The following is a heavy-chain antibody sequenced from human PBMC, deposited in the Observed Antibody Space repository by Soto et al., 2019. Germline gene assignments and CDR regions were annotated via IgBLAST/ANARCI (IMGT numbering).Heavy chain of an antibody. D-gene: IGHD4-4*01. V-gene: IGHV1-58*02. CDR3: AAGEELGGVVTTWLSSFDY. CDR2: IVVGSGNT. CDR1: GFTFTSSA. J-gene: IGHJ4*02. Sequence: ASVKVSCKASGFTFTSSAMQWVRQARGQRLEWIGWIVVGSGNTNYAQKFQERVTITRDMSTSTAYMELSSLRSEDTAVYYCAAGEELGGVVTTWLSSFDYWGQGTLVTVSS.